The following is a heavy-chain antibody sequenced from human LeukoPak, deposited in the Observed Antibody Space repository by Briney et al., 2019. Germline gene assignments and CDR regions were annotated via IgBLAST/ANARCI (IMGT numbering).Heavy chain of an antibody. V-gene: IGHV3-23*01. J-gene: IGHJ4*02. Sequence: GGSLRLSCAASGFTFSSYAMSWVRQAPGKGLEWVSAISGSGGSIYYADSVKGRFTISRDNSKNTLYLQMNSLRAEDTAVYYCAKVPGVATIRYFDYWGQGTLVTVSS. D-gene: IGHD5-12*01. CDR3: AKVPGVATIRYFDY. CDR2: ISGSGGSI. CDR1: GFTFSSYA.